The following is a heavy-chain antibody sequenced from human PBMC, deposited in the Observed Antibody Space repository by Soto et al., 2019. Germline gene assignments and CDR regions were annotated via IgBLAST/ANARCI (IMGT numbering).Heavy chain of an antibody. CDR2: INPYSVGT. D-gene: IGHD6-19*01. J-gene: IGHJ6*02. CDR1: GYTFTGYY. V-gene: IGHV1-2*04. CDR3: AREEAVAGTGGWSWSYGMDV. Sequence: QVQLVQSGAEVKKPGASVKVSCKASGYTFTGYYMHWVRQAPGQRLEWMGWINPYSVGTNYAQKCQGCLTMTRDTSISTAYMELSRLRSDDTAVYCCAREEAVAGTGGWSWSYGMDVWGQGTTVTVSS.